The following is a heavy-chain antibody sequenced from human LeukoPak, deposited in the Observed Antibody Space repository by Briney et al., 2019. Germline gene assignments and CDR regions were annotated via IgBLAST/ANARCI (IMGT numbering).Heavy chain of an antibody. Sequence: GGSLRLSCAASGFTFSSYGMHWVRQAPGKGLEWVAVISYDGSNKYYADSVKGRFTISRDNSKNTLYLQMNSLRAEDTAVYYCARTAAMVSHGMDVWGQGTTVTVSS. V-gene: IGHV3-30*03. D-gene: IGHD5-18*01. CDR1: GFTFSSYG. CDR2: ISYDGSNK. CDR3: ARTAAMVSHGMDV. J-gene: IGHJ6*02.